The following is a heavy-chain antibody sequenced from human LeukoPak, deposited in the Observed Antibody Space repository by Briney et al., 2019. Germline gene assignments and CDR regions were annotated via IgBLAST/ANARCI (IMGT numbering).Heavy chain of an antibody. CDR2: IYYSGHT. D-gene: IGHD3-10*01. CDR1: RGSISSTTYY. J-gene: IGHJ4*02. V-gene: IGHV4-39*07. Sequence: PSETLSLTCTVSRGSISSTTYYWGWLRQPPGKGLEWIGSIYYSGHTYYNPSLKGRVTFSVDTSKNQFSLKLSSVTAADTAVYYCARGLWFGDENPPYFDYWGQGILVTVSS. CDR3: ARGLWFGDENPPYFDY.